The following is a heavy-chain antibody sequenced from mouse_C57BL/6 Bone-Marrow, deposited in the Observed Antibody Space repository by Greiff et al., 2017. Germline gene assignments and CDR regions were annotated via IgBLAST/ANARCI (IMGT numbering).Heavy chain of an antibody. J-gene: IGHJ3*01. CDR1: GYTFTSYW. D-gene: IGHD1-1*01. CDR2: IHPSDSDT. V-gene: IGHV1-74*01. Sequence: VQLQQPGAELVKPGASVKVSCKASGYTFTSYWMHWVKQRPGQGLEWIGRIHPSDSDTNYNQKFKGKATLTVDKSSSPAYMQLSSLTSEDSAVYYCAILDTTVVERWDWGQGTLVTVSA. CDR3: AILDTTVVERWD.